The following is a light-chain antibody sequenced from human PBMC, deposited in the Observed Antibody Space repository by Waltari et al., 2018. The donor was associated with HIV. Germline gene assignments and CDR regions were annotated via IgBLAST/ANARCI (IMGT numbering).Light chain of an antibody. CDR2: EDT. Sequence: QSALTQPASVSGSPGQSITISCTGTSSDIGTYNVVSWFHHPPGNAPKLLTYEDTKRPPGVSNRVSRSNSGNTASLTISGLQGEDEADYYCCSYASSTTFEVFGTGTKVTVL. J-gene: IGLJ1*01. V-gene: IGLV2-23*02. CDR1: SSDIGTYNV. CDR3: CSYASSTTFEV.